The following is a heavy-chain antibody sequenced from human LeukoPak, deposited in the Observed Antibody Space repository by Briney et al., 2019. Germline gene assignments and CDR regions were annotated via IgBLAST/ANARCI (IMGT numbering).Heavy chain of an antibody. J-gene: IGHJ4*02. CDR1: GGSISSSSYY. CDR2: VYYSGNT. V-gene: IGHV4-39*01. Sequence: SETLSLTCTVSGGSISSSSYYWGWIRQPPGKGLEWIGSVYYSGNTYYNPSLESRVTISVGTSKNRFSLKLNSVTAADTAVYYCARGVSRHDYRKTQPFNYWGQGTLVTVSS. CDR3: ARGVSRHDYRKTQPFNY. D-gene: IGHD5-24*01.